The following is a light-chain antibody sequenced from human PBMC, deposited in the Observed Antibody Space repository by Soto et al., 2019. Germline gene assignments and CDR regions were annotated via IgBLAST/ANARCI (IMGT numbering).Light chain of an antibody. CDR2: GSS. CDR1: QTIHSNF. J-gene: IGKJ3*01. V-gene: IGKV3-20*01. Sequence: EIVLTQSPATLSLSPGDRATLSCRASQTIHSNFLAWYQQKPGQPPRLLIYGSSSRATGIPDRFSDSGSGTDFTLTISSLEPEDFAVYYCQQYGSSPLTFGPGTRVDIK. CDR3: QQYGSSPLT.